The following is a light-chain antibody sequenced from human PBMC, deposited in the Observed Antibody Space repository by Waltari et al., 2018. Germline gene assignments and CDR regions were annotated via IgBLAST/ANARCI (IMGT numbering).Light chain of an antibody. CDR2: RND. V-gene: IGLV1-44*01. Sequence: QSVLTQPPSASGTPGQRVTISCSGSSSNIGDNVLNWYQQLPGKAPKLLIYRNDQRPSGVPDRFSASKSGTSASLAISGLQSEDEADYYCAAWDDRMNGHWVFGGGTKVTVL. J-gene: IGLJ3*02. CDR3: AAWDDRMNGHWV. CDR1: SSNIGDNV.